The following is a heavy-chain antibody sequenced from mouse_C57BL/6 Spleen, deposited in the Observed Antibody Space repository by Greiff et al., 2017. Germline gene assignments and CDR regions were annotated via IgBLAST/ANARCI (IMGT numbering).Heavy chain of an antibody. V-gene: IGHV1-64*01. CDR2: IHPNSGST. CDR1: GYTFTSYW. D-gene: IGHD2-5*01. Sequence: QVQLQQPGAELVKPGASVKLSCKASGYTFTSYWMHWVKQRPGQGLEWIGMIHPNSGSTNYNEKFKSKATLTVDKSSSTAYMQLSSLTSEDSAVYYCARAYYSNYVDYFDYWGQGTTLTVSS. CDR3: ARAYYSNYVDYFDY. J-gene: IGHJ2*01.